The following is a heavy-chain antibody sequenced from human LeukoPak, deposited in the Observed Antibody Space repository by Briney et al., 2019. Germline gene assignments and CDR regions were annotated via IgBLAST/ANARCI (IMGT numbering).Heavy chain of an antibody. CDR1: GFIFSSYG. CDR2: IRYDGSNK. D-gene: IGHD2-2*01. Sequence: GGSLRLSCAASGFIFSSYGMHWVRQAPGKGLEWVAFIRYDGSNKYYADSVKGRFTISRDNSKNTLYLQMNSLRAEDTAVYYCAKNLWAGVVPAAIDYWGQGTLVTVSS. CDR3: AKNLWAGVVPAAIDY. J-gene: IGHJ4*02. V-gene: IGHV3-30*02.